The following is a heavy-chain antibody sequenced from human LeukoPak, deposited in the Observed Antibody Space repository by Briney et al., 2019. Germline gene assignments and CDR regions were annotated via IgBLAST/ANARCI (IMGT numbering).Heavy chain of an antibody. CDR1: GFTFSIYS. CDR2: ISSSSSTI. CDR3: ARNYVYAFDY. D-gene: IGHD2/OR15-2a*01. J-gene: IGHJ4*02. V-gene: IGHV3-48*01. Sequence: GGSLRLSCAASGFTFSIYSMNWVRQAPGKGLEWVSYISSSSSTIYYADSVKGRFTISRDNAKNALYLQMNTLRAEDTAVYFCARNYVYAFDYWGQGTLVTVSS.